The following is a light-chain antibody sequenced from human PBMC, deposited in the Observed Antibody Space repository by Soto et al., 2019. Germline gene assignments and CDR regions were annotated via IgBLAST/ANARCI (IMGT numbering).Light chain of an antibody. Sequence: EIVLTQSPVTLSLSPGERATLSCRASQTFSSSFLAWYQQKPGQAPRLLIYGASSRATGIPDRFSGSGSGTDFTLTISRLETEDFAVYYCQQYGSSPITFGQGTRLEIK. CDR2: GAS. J-gene: IGKJ5*01. CDR3: QQYGSSPIT. V-gene: IGKV3-20*01. CDR1: QTFSSSF.